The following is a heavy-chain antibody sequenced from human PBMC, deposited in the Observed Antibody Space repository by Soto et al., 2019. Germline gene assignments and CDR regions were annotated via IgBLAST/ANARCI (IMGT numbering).Heavy chain of an antibody. V-gene: IGHV1-24*01. Sequence: ASVKVSYKVSEYTLTELSMHWVRQAPGKGLEWMGGFDPEDCLLFFSLNFQGRVTIIEYTSTVTVYMQLCSLRSEVTAVYYCATYTIFGVVYDAFDIWGQGTMVTVSS. CDR2: FDPEDCLL. CDR3: ATYTIFGVVYDAFDI. CDR1: EYTLTELS. J-gene: IGHJ3*02. D-gene: IGHD3-3*01.